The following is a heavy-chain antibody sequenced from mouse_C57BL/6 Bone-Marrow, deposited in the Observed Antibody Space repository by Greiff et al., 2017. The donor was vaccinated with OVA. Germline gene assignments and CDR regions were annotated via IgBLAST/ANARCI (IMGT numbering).Heavy chain of an antibody. CDR2: IYPRSGNT. CDR1: GYTFTSYG. D-gene: IGHD2-12*01. Sequence: QVHVQQSGAELARPGASVKLSCKASGYTFTSYGISWVKQRTGQGLEWIGEIYPRSGNTYYNEKFKGKATLTADKSSSTAYMELRSLTSEDSAVYFCARDYSNDAAYWYFDGWGTGTTATV. V-gene: IGHV1-81*01. J-gene: IGHJ1*03. CDR3: ARDYSNDAAYWYFDG.